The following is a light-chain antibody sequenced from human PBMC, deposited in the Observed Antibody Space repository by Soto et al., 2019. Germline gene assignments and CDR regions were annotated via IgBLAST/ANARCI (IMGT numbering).Light chain of an antibody. CDR1: QSVSSNF. Sequence: VLAQSPGTLSLSPGERATLACRASQSVSSNFLAWYQHKVGQAPRLLMYGASIRAAVAPDRFTGGGSGTEFTLTISRVEPEDFAVYYCQHFGGSPPKYTFGQGTKLEI. CDR3: QHFGGSPPKYT. V-gene: IGKV3-20*01. CDR2: GAS. J-gene: IGKJ2*01.